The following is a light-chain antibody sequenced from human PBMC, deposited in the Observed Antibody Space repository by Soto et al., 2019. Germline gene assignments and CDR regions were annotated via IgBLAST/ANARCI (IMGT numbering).Light chain of an antibody. CDR1: QSISSW. CDR3: QQYNSYSWT. V-gene: IGKV1-5*03. Sequence: DIQMTQSPSTLSASVGDRVTITCRASQSISSWLAWYQQKPGKAPKLLIYKASSLQSGVPSRFSGSGSGTEFTLTISSLQPDDFETYYCQQYNSYSWTFGRGTKVEIK. CDR2: KAS. J-gene: IGKJ1*01.